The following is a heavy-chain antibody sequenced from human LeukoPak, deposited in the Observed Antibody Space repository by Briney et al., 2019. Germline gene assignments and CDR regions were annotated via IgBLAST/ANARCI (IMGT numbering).Heavy chain of an antibody. CDR1: GFTFSSYS. D-gene: IGHD3-3*01. V-gene: IGHV3-48*01. CDR2: ISSSSSTI. J-gene: IGHJ4*02. Sequence: GGSLRLSCAASGFTFSSYSMNWVRQAPGKGLEWVSYISSSSSTIYYADSVKGRFTISRDNAKNSLYLQMNSLRAEDTAVYYCARDRPEYYDFWSGYYYGDCWGQGTLVTVSS. CDR3: ARDRPEYYDFWSGYYYGDC.